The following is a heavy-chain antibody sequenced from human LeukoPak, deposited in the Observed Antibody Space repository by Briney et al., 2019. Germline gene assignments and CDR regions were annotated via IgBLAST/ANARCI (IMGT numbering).Heavy chain of an antibody. V-gene: IGHV4-59*12. CDR2: IYYSGST. J-gene: IGHJ3*02. CDR1: GGSISSYY. Sequence: PSETLSLTCTVSGGSISSYYWSWIRQPPGKGLEWIGYIYYSGSTNYNPSLKSRVTISVDTSKNQFSLKLSSVTAADTAVYYCARDSCGGDCYYAFDIWGQGTMVTVSS. CDR3: ARDSCGGDCYYAFDI. D-gene: IGHD2-21*02.